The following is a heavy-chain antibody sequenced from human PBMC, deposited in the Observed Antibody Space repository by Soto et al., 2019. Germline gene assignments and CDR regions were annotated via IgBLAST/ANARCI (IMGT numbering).Heavy chain of an antibody. V-gene: IGHV3-21*01. CDR3: ARAGGYCSSTSCFVEPPDYYYYGMDV. CDR2: ISSSSSYI. D-gene: IGHD2-2*01. J-gene: IGHJ6*02. Sequence: EVQLVESGGGLVKPGGSLRLSCAASGFTFSSYSMNWVRQAPGKGLEWVSSISSSSSYIYYADSVKGRFTISRDNAKNSLYPQMNSLRAEDTAVYYCARAGGYCSSTSCFVEPPDYYYYGMDVWGQGTTVTVSS. CDR1: GFTFSSYS.